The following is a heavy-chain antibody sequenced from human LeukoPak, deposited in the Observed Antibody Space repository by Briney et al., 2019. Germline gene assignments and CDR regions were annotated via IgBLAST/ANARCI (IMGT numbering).Heavy chain of an antibody. CDR1: GGSISSYY. CDR2: IYYSGST. D-gene: IGHD3-3*01. V-gene: IGHV4-59*01. CDR3: ARGYDFWSGYEAFDI. Sequence: PSETLSLTCTVSGGSISSYYWSWIRQPPGKGLEWIGYIYYSGSTNYNPSLKSRVTISVDTSKNQFSLKLSSVTAADTAVYYCARGYDFWSGYEAFDIWGQWTMVTVSS. J-gene: IGHJ3*02.